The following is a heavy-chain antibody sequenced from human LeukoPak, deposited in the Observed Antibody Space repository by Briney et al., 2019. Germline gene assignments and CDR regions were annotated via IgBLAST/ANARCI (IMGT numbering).Heavy chain of an antibody. CDR3: ARQLPALEYCSSTSCYTNWFDP. Sequence: ASVKVSCKASGYTFTGYYMHWVRQAPGQGLEWMGWINPNSGGTNYAQKFQGRVTMTRDTSISTAYMELSRLRSDDTAAYYCARQLPALEYCSSTSCYTNWFDPWGQGTLVTVSS. CDR2: INPNSGGT. J-gene: IGHJ5*02. V-gene: IGHV1-2*02. D-gene: IGHD2-2*02. CDR1: GYTFTGYY.